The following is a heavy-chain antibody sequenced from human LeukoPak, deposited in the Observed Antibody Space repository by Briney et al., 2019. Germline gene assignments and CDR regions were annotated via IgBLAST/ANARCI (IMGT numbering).Heavy chain of an antibody. Sequence: SETLSLTCAVSGYSISSGYYWSWIRQPPGKGLEWIGYIYYSGSTNYNPSLKSRVTISVDTSKNQFSLKLSSVTAADTAVYYCAYSSGSTFDYWGQGTLVTVSS. CDR3: AYSSGSTFDY. J-gene: IGHJ4*02. CDR1: GYSISSGYY. D-gene: IGHD6-19*01. V-gene: IGHV4-61*01. CDR2: IYYSGST.